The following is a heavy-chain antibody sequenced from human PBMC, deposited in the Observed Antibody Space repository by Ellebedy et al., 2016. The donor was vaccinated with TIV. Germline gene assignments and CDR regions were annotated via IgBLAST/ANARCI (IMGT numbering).Heavy chain of an antibody. CDR1: GGSISSYY. CDR3: ARGIPDSSGSFDY. D-gene: IGHD3-22*01. Sequence: SETLSLXXTVSGGSISSYYWSWIRQPPGKGLEWIGYIYYSGSTNYNPSLKSQVTISVDTSKNQFSLKLSSVTAADTAVYYCARGIPDSSGSFDYWGQGTLVTVSS. V-gene: IGHV4-59*01. J-gene: IGHJ4*02. CDR2: IYYSGST.